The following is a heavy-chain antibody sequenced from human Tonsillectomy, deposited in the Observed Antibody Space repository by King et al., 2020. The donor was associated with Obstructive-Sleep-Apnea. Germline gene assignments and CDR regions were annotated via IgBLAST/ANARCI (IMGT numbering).Heavy chain of an antibody. Sequence: QLQESGPGLVKPSETLSLNCTVSGGSISRYYWSWIRQPPGKGLEWLGYIFYSGSTKYNPSLKSQVTISADTSKNQFSLRLHFVTAADTAMYYCARGVIWTDYWGQGTPVTVSS. CDR2: IFYSGST. V-gene: IGHV4-59*01. CDR3: ARGVIWTDY. D-gene: IGHD1-1*01. J-gene: IGHJ4*02. CDR1: GGSISRYY.